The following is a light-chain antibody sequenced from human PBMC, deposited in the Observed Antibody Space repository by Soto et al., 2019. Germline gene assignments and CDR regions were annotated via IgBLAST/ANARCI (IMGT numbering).Light chain of an antibody. Sequence: EIVLTQSPGTLSLSPGERATLSCRASQSGSSNLAWYQQKPGQAPRLLIYGASTRATGIPARFSGSGSGTDFTLTISRLEPEDFAVYYCQQYGSSGTFGQGTKVDIK. J-gene: IGKJ1*01. CDR3: QQYGSSGT. V-gene: IGKV3-20*01. CDR1: QSGSSN. CDR2: GAS.